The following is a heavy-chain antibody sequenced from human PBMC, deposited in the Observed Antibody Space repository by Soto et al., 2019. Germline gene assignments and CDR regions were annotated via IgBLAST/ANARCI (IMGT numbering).Heavy chain of an antibody. CDR1: GFSLTSPGMC. Sequence: ESGPTREPTETLTVTCTFSGFSLTSPGMCVSWIRQSPGKALEWLALIERDDDDKYYSTSLKTRLTISKDTRKNQVVLTMANMDPADTATYYCARSIRAPRRLNGMDVWGQGTTVTVSS. V-gene: IGHV2-70*13. CDR3: ARSIRAPRRLNGMDV. CDR2: IERDDDDK. J-gene: IGHJ6*02. D-gene: IGHD1-20*01.